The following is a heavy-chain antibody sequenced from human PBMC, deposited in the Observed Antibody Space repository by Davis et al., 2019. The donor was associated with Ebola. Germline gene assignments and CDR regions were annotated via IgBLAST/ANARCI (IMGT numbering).Heavy chain of an antibody. CDR3: AKTRGYRLYHFEY. Sequence: GESLKISCAASGFTFDDHAMSWVRQAPGKALEWVSLISGNGYGTEYGDSVKGRFTISRDNSKNFLYLQVNDLRPEDTALYFCAKTRGYRLYHFEYWGQGTLVTVSS. V-gene: IGHV3-43*02. D-gene: IGHD5-18*01. CDR2: ISGNGYGT. CDR1: GFTFDDHA. J-gene: IGHJ4*02.